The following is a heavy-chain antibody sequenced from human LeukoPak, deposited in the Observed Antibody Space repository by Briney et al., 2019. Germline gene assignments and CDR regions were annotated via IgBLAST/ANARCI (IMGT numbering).Heavy chain of an antibody. CDR3: ARESAAGPDY. CDR2: INPILGIA. Sequence: SVKVSCKASGGTFSSYTISWVRQAPGQGLEWMGRINPILGIANYAQKFQGRVTITADKSTSTAYMELSSLRSEDTAVYYCARESAAGPDYWGQGTLVTVSS. V-gene: IGHV1-69*04. D-gene: IGHD6-25*01. CDR1: GGTFSSYT. J-gene: IGHJ4*02.